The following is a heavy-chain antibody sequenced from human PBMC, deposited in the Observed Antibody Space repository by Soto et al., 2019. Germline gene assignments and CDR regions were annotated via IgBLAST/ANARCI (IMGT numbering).Heavy chain of an antibody. CDR2: MNPNSGNT. CDR1: GYTFTSYA. J-gene: IGHJ6*03. Sequence: EASVKDSCKASGYTFTSYAINSVRQATGQEPAKMGWMNPNSGNTGYAQKFQGRVTMTRNTSISTAYMELSSLRSEDTAVYYCASGDRVVVAATRIYYYYYMGVRGKGTTVTVSS. CDR3: ASGDRVVVAATRIYYYYYMGV. D-gene: IGHD2-15*01. V-gene: IGHV1-8*01.